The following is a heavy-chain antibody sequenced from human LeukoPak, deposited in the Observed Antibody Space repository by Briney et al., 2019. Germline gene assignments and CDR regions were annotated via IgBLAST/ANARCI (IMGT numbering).Heavy chain of an antibody. J-gene: IGHJ3*01. Sequence: PGGSLRLSCAASRFTFSSYVMNWVRQAPGKGLEWVSSIYGSVGSTNYADSVKGRFTVSRDNSRNTLYLQMRSLRAEDSAMYYCAKVRDTREWYKDDFDVWGQGTRVTVSS. V-gene: IGHV3-23*01. CDR1: RFTFSSYV. D-gene: IGHD1-1*01. CDR2: IYGSVGST. CDR3: AKVRDTREWYKDDFDV.